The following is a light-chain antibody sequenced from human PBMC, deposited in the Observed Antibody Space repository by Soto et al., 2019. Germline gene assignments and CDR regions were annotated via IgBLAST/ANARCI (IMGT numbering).Light chain of an antibody. J-gene: IGKJ1*01. CDR2: GAS. Sequence: EIVMTQSPATLSVSPGERATLSCRASQSVSNNLAWYLQRPGQAPRLLIYGASTRATGIPARVSGSGSGTEFTLTISSLQSEDFAFYYCQQYNNWWTFGQGTKVEIK. CDR3: QQYNNWWT. CDR1: QSVSNN. V-gene: IGKV3-15*01.